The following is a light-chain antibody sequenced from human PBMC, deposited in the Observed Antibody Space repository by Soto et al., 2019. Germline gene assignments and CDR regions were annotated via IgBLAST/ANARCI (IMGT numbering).Light chain of an antibody. CDR2: GAF. CDR1: QSVSSNY. V-gene: IGKV3-20*01. J-gene: IGKJ4*01. Sequence: EVVLTQSPGTLSLSPGERATLSCRASQSVSSNYLAWYQQKPGQAPRLLIYGAFTRATGIPDRFSGSGSGTDFTLTITRLEPEDFAVYYCQQYGRSPPLIFGGGTKVEMK. CDR3: QQYGRSPPLI.